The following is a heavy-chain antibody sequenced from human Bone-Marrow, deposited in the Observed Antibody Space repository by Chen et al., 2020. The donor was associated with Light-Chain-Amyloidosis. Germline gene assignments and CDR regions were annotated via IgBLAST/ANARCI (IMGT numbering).Heavy chain of an antibody. V-gene: IGHV3-74*01. CDR2: INSDGIST. CDR3: TTQGVITGMRY. Sequence: EVQLVESGGGLVQPGGSLRLSCAASGFTFSSYWIHWVRQAPGKGLVWVSRINSDGISTSYADSGKGRFTISRDNAKTTXYLQMSSLRAEDTAVYYCTTQGVITGMRYWGQGTLVTVSS. J-gene: IGHJ4*02. D-gene: IGHD1-20*01. CDR1: GFTFSSYW.